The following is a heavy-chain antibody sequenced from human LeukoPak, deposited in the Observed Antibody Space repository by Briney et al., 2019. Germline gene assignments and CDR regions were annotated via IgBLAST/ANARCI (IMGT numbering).Heavy chain of an antibody. D-gene: IGHD2-2*01. V-gene: IGHV3-21*01. Sequence: PGGSLRLSCAASGFTFSSYSMNWVRQAPGKGLEWVSSISSSSSYIYYADSVKGRFTISRDNAKNSLYLQMNSLRAEDTAVYYCAREDTVVVPAAMTEEDYYYYGMDVWGQGTTVTVSS. CDR2: ISSSSSYI. J-gene: IGHJ6*02. CDR1: GFTFSSYS. CDR3: AREDTVVVPAAMTEEDYYYYGMDV.